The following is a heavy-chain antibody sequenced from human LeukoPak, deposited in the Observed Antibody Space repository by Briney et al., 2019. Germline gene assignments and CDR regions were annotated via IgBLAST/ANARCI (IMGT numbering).Heavy chain of an antibody. Sequence: GGSLRLSCAASGFTFSSYGMHWVRQSPGKGLEWVAFIRSDGSNKYYADSVKGRFTISRDNSKHTLYLQMNSLRAEDTAVYYCAREKLLWFGEPLASAFDIWGQGTMVTVSS. D-gene: IGHD3-10*01. CDR3: AREKLLWFGEPLASAFDI. CDR1: GFTFSSYG. CDR2: IRSDGSNK. J-gene: IGHJ3*02. V-gene: IGHV3-30*02.